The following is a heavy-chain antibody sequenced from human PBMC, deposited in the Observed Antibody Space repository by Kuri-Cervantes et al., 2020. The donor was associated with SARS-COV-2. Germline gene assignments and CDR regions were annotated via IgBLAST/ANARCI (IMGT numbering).Heavy chain of an antibody. V-gene: IGHV1-8*03. Sequence: ASVKVSCKASGYTFTSYDINWVRQATGQGLEWMGWMNPGSGNTGYAQKFQGRLTITRDTSISTAYMELSSLRSEDTAVYYCARGRGYYGSETYYNNFDYWGQGTLVTVSS. CDR3: ARGRGYYGSETYYNNFDY. CDR1: GYTFTSYD. J-gene: IGHJ4*02. D-gene: IGHD3-10*01. CDR2: MNPGSGNT.